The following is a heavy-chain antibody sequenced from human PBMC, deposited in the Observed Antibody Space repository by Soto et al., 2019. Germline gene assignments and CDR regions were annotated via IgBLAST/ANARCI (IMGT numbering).Heavy chain of an antibody. D-gene: IGHD3-22*01. J-gene: IGHJ6*02. Sequence: PXVCLRLSCTPSGFIFSDYSMNWVRQAPGKGLEWISYITTTSSTMYYADSVKGRFTISRDNAKNSLYLQMNSLRDEDTAVYYCARDSSGRQYYGMDVWGQGTTVTGSS. CDR3: ARDSSGRQYYGMDV. CDR1: GFIFSDYS. CDR2: ITTTSSTM. V-gene: IGHV3-48*02.